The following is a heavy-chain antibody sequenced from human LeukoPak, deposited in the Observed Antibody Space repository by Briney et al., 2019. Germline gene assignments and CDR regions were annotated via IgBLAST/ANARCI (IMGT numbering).Heavy chain of an antibody. CDR1: GFTFSRYA. CDR3: ASLGTF. CDR2: ISHSSSHI. Sequence: GGSLRLSCAASGFTFSRYAMNWVRQAPGKGLEWVSSISHSSSHIYYEDSVKGRFTISRDNAKNSLYLQMNSLRVEDTAVYYCASLGTFWGQGTLVTVSS. J-gene: IGHJ4*02. V-gene: IGHV3-21*06.